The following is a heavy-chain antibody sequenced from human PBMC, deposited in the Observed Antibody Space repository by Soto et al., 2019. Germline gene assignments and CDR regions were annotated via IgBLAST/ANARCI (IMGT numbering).Heavy chain of an antibody. CDR1: GFTFSSYG. J-gene: IGHJ4*02. V-gene: IGHV3-33*01. CDR3: ARETRLFRASLDY. CDR2: IWYDGGNK. D-gene: IGHD3-22*01. Sequence: GALRLSCAASGFTFSSYGMHWVRQAPGKGLEWVAVIWYDGGNKYYADSVKGRFTISRDNSKNTLYLQMNSLGAEDTAVYYCARETRLFRASLDYWGQGTLVTVSS.